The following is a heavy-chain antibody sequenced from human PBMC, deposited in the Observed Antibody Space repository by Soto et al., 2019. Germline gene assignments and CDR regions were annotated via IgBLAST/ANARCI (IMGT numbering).Heavy chain of an antibody. D-gene: IGHD3-10*01. CDR3: ARDGGFEDYYGSGTLYYFDY. V-gene: IGHV3-7*01. CDR1: GFTFSSYW. Sequence: EVQLVESGGGLVQPGGSLRLSCAASGFTFSSYWMSWVRQAPGKGLEWVANIKQDGSEKYYVDSVKGRFTISRDNAKNSLYLQMNSLRAEETAVYYCARDGGFEDYYGSGTLYYFDYWGQGTLVTVSS. CDR2: IKQDGSEK. J-gene: IGHJ4*02.